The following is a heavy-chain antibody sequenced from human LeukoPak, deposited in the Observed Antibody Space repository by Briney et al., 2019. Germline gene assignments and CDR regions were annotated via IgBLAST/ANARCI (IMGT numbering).Heavy chain of an antibody. CDR2: INPNNGGT. V-gene: IGHV1-2*02. D-gene: IGHD5-24*01. Sequence: ASVKVSCKASGYTFTGYYLLWVRQAPGQGLEWMGWINPNNGGTNYAQKFQGRVTMTRDTSISTAYMELSRLRSDDTAVYYCARDRDGYNYETPSYYFDYWGQGTLVTVSS. J-gene: IGHJ4*02. CDR1: GYTFTGYY. CDR3: ARDRDGYNYETPSYYFDY.